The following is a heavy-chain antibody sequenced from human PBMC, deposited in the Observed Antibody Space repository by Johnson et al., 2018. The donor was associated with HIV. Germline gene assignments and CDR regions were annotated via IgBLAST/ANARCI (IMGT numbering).Heavy chain of an antibody. J-gene: IGHJ3*02. CDR1: GFIFSNYP. CDR2: ISYDGGKK. V-gene: IGHV3-30*18. CDR3: AKAYCPGCDAFEI. Sequence: QMLLVESGGGVVQPGKSLRLSCAASGFIFSNYPMDWVRQAPGKGLEWVVGISYDGGKKYYRDSVKGRFTISRDNSNNTLYLQMNSLRTEDSGVYYCAKAYCPGCDAFEIWGQGTMVTVSS. D-gene: IGHD2-21*01.